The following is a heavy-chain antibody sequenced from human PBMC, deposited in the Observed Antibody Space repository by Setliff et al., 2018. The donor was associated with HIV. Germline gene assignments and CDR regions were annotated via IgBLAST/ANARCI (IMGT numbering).Heavy chain of an antibody. D-gene: IGHD3-22*01. CDR2: INHRGST. V-gene: IGHV4-34*01. CDR3: AGLSGFLDY. J-gene: IGHJ4*02. Sequence: KTSETLSLTCAVYGGSFSGYYWSWIRQPPGKGPEWIGEINHRGSTNYNPSLKSRVTISLDTSKQQFSLKLTSLTAADTAVYFCAGLSGFLDYWGQGTLVTVSS. CDR1: GGSFSGYY.